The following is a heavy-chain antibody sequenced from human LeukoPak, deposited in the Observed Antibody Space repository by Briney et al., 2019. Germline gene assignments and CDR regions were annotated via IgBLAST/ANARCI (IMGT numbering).Heavy chain of an antibody. V-gene: IGHV1-2*02. CDR2: IKPNSGGT. Sequence: WVXXIKPNSGGTNYAQKFQASVTMTRDTSISTAYMELIRLRSDDTAVYYCARGNTDETTYYYYYIDVWGKGTTVTVSS. D-gene: IGHD2/OR15-2a*01. J-gene: IGHJ6*03. CDR3: ARGNTDETTYYYYYIDV.